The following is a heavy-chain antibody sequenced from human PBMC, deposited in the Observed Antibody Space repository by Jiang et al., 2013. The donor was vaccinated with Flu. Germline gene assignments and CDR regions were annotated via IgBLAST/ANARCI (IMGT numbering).Heavy chain of an antibody. CDR1: GGSISSYY. V-gene: IGHV4-59*01. CDR2: IYYSGST. Sequence: LLKPSETLSLTCTVSGGSISSYYWSWIRQPPGKGLEWIGYIYYSGSTNYNPSLKSRVTISVDTSKNQFSLKLSSVTAADTAVYYCARGFGYVVVTAIPLYYYGMDVWGQGTTVTVSS. J-gene: IGHJ6*02. CDR3: ARGFGYVVVTAIPLYYYGMDV. D-gene: IGHD2-21*02.